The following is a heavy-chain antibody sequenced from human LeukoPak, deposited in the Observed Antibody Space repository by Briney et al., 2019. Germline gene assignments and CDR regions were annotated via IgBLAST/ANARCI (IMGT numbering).Heavy chain of an antibody. CDR3: ARSPVRGRPFSRPVQRGDAFDI. V-gene: IGHV5-51*01. D-gene: IGHD1-1*01. Sequence: GESLKISCKGSGYSFTSYWIGWVRQMPGKGLEWMGIIYPGDSDTRYSPSFQGQVTISADKSISTAYLQWSSLKASDTAMYYCARSPVRGRPFSRPVQRGDAFDIWGQGTMVTVSS. CDR1: GYSFTSYW. J-gene: IGHJ3*02. CDR2: IYPGDSDT.